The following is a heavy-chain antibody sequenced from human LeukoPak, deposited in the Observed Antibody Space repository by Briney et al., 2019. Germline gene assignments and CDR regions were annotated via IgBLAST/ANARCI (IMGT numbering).Heavy chain of an antibody. Sequence: GGSLRLSCAGSGFTFSSYGMHWVRQAPGKGLEWVAFIRYDGSNKYYADSVKGRFTISRDNSKNTLYLQMNSLRAEDTAVYYCAKRFLEWLPLDYWGQGTLVTVSS. CDR3: AKRFLEWLPLDY. V-gene: IGHV3-30*02. CDR2: IRYDGSNK. D-gene: IGHD3-3*01. J-gene: IGHJ4*02. CDR1: GFTFSSYG.